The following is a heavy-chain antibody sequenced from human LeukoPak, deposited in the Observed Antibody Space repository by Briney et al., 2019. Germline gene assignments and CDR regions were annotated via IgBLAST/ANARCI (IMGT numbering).Heavy chain of an antibody. V-gene: IGHV4-59*01. Sequence: SETLSLTCTVSGGSISSFYWSWIRQPPGKGLEWIGYIYYTGSTNYNSSLKSRVTISVDTSKNQFSLKLSSVTAADTAVYYCARVRATAKLYYYYYMDVWGKGTTVTVSS. CDR1: GGSISSFY. CDR2: IYYTGST. CDR3: ARVRATAKLYYYYYMDV. J-gene: IGHJ6*03.